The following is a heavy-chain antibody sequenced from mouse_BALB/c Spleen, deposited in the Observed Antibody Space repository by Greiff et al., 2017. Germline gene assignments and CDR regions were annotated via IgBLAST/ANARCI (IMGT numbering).Heavy chain of an antibody. V-gene: IGHV1-80*01. CDR1: GYAFSSYW. J-gene: IGHJ3*01. D-gene: IGHD2-1*01. CDR3: ARGIYYGNPDWFAY. Sequence: QVQLQQSGAELVRPGSSVKISCKASGYAFSSYWMNWVQQRPGQGLEWIGQIYPGDGDTNYNGKFKGKATLTADKSSSTAYMQLSSLTSEDSAVYFCARGIYYGNPDWFAYWGQGTLVTVSA. CDR2: IYPGDGDT.